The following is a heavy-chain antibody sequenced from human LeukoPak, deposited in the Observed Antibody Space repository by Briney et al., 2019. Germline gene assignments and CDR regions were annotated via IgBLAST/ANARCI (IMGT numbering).Heavy chain of an antibody. CDR3: AKGAGWYKLLYRHFDY. V-gene: IGHV3-23*01. J-gene: IGHJ4*02. Sequence: PGGSLRLSCAASGFTFSSYSMSWVRQAPGKGLEWVSAISGSGGSTYYADSVKGRFTISRDNSKNKQYLQMNSLRAEDTAVYYCAKGAGWYKLLYRHFDYWGQGTLVTVSS. CDR1: GFTFSSYS. CDR2: ISGSGGST. D-gene: IGHD2-2*02.